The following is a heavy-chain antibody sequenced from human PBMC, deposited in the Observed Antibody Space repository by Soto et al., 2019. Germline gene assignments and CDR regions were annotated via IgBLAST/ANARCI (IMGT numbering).Heavy chain of an antibody. D-gene: IGHD6-13*01. J-gene: IGHJ4*02. CDR3: ATGRTIAAAGTHCDY. CDR1: GFTFSSYA. Sequence: EVQLLESGGGLVQPGGSLRLSCAASGFTFSSYAMSWVRQAPGKGLERVSAISGSGGSTYYADSVKGRFTISRDNSKNTLYLQMNSLRAEDTAVYYCATGRTIAAAGTHCDYGGQGTLVTVSS. CDR2: ISGSGGST. V-gene: IGHV3-23*01.